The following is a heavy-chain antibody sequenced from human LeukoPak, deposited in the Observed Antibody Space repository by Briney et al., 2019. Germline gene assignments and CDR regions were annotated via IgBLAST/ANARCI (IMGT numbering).Heavy chain of an antibody. Sequence: LETLSLTCTVSGGSISSSSYYWGWIRQPPGKGLEWIGTIYYSGSTYYNPSLKSRVTISVDTSKKQFSLKLSSVTAADTAVYYCARHGSGTEHLDYWGQGTLVTVSS. V-gene: IGHV4-39*01. CDR2: IYYSGST. CDR1: GGSISSSSYY. CDR3: ARHGSGTEHLDY. J-gene: IGHJ4*02. D-gene: IGHD3-10*01.